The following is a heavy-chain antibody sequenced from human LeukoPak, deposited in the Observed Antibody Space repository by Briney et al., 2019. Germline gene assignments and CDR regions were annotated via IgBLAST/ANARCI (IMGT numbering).Heavy chain of an antibody. CDR1: GGSFSGYY. J-gene: IGHJ4*02. V-gene: IGHV4-34*01. CDR3: ARACTSSSCHNY. Sequence: PSETLSLTCAVYGGSFSGYYWTWIRQAPGKGLEWIGEINHSGSTNYNPSLKSRVTLSVDTSKNQFSLKLSSGTAADTAVYYCARACTSSSCHNYWGRGTLVTVSS. CDR2: INHSGST. D-gene: IGHD2-2*02.